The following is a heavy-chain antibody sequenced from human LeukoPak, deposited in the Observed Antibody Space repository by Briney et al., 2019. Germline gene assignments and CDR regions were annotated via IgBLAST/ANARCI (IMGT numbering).Heavy chain of an antibody. D-gene: IGHD3-16*02. J-gene: IGHJ4*02. V-gene: IGHV4-34*01. CDR2: INHSGSS. CDR1: GESFSDYY. CDR3: ARVQTVQTVHDYVWGSFRKQSYFDY. Sequence: SETLSLTCAVYGESFSDYYWSWIRQPPGKGLEWIGEINHSGSSNYNPSLKSRVTISVDTSRNQFSLKVTSVTAADTAVYYCARVQTVQTVHDYVWGSFRKQSYFDYWGQGTLVTVSS.